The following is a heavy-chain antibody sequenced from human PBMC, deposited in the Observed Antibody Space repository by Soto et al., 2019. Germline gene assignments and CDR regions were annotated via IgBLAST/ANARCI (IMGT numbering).Heavy chain of an antibody. CDR2: MNPNSGNT. D-gene: IGHD6-13*01. Sequence: ASVKVSRKASGYTFTSYDINWVRQATGQGLEWMGWMNPNSGNTGYAQKFQGRVTMTRNTSISTAYMELSSLRSEDTAVYYCAREGSSSLDYYYYGMDVWGQGTTVTVS. CDR1: GYTFTSYD. V-gene: IGHV1-8*01. CDR3: AREGSSSLDYYYYGMDV. J-gene: IGHJ6*02.